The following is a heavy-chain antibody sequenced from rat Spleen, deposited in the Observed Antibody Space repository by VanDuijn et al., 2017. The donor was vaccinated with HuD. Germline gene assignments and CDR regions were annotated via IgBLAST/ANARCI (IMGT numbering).Heavy chain of an antibody. V-gene: IGHV5-58*01. J-gene: IGHJ4*01. CDR1: GFTFSSYW. CDR3: GKDMNYYSTYPFYVMGA. Sequence: EVQLVESGGGLVQPGRSMKLSCVASGFTFSSYWMYWIRQAPGKGLEWVSSINTNGDGAYYPDSVKGRFTISRNNAENTVYLQMNSLRSEDTATYYCGKDMNYYSTYPFYVMGAWGQGTSVTVSS. D-gene: IGHD1-2*01. CDR2: INTNGDGA.